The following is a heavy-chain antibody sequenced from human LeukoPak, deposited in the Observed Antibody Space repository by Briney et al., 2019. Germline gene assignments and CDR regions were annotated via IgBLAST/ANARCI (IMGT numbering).Heavy chain of an antibody. CDR1: GGSFSGYY. D-gene: IGHD3-10*01. V-gene: IGHV4-34*01. Sequence: SETLSRTCAVYGGSFSGYYWSWIREPPGKGLEWIGEINHSGSTNYNPSLKSRVTISVDTSKNQFSLKLSSVTAADTAVYYCARAKLWLGELSKYYYYGMDVWGQGTTVTVSS. CDR2: INHSGST. J-gene: IGHJ6*02. CDR3: ARAKLWLGELSKYYYYGMDV.